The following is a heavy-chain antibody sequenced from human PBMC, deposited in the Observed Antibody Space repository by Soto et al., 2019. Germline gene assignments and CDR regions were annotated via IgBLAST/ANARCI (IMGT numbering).Heavy chain of an antibody. CDR1: GFTLSGSD. CDR2: IRTKSNNFAT. J-gene: IGHJ6*02. Sequence: ERQLVESGGGLVQSGGSLKLSCAASGFTLSGSDIHWVRQASGKGLEWVGRIRTKSNNFATSYAEAVRGRFTMSRDDSDNTASLQMSSLKTEDTAIDYCSRHQGGRSMVFDGMDVWGQGATVTVSS. CDR3: SRHQGGRSMVFDGMDV. V-gene: IGHV3-73*02. D-gene: IGHD3-10*01.